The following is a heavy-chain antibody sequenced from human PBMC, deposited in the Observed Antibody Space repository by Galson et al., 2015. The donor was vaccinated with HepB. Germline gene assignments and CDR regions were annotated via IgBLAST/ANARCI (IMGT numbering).Heavy chain of an antibody. CDR3: ASFGGSYIGG. D-gene: IGHD3-16*01. V-gene: IGHV3-53*01. CDR2: VHGNGDI. J-gene: IGHJ4*02. Sequence: SLRLSCAASGFSVNDNNMCWVRQAPGKGLEWVSVVHGNGDIYYADSVKGRFSTSRDIRMNTLSLHMKSLRAEDTAVYYWASFGGSYIGGWGQGTLVTVSS. CDR1: GFSVNDNN.